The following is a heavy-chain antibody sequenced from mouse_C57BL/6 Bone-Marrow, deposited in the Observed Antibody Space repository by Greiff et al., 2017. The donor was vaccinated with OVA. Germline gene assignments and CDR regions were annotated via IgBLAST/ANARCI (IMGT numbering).Heavy chain of an antibody. V-gene: IGHV5-12*01. D-gene: IGHD2-5*01. CDR2: ISNGGGST. Sequence: EVQGVESGGGLVQPGGSLKLSCAASGFTFSDYYMYWVRQTPEKRLEWVAYISNGGGSTYYPDTVKGRFTISGDNAKNTLYLQMSRLKSEDTAMYYCARHHSNSAWFAYWGQGTLVTVSA. J-gene: IGHJ3*01. CDR3: ARHHSNSAWFAY. CDR1: GFTFSDYY.